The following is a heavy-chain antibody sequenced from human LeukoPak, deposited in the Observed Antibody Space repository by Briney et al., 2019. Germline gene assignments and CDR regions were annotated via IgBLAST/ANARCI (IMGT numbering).Heavy chain of an antibody. Sequence: KSGGSLRLSCAASGFTFSNAWMSWVRQAPGKGLEWVGRIKSKTDGGTTDYAAPVKGRFTISRDDSKNTLYLQMNSLKTEDTAVYCCTTAAAGHPRGEWLLYYYYYMDVWGKGTTVTISS. D-gene: IGHD6-13*01. J-gene: IGHJ6*03. V-gene: IGHV3-15*01. CDR1: GFTFSNAW. CDR3: TTAAAGHPRGEWLLYYYYYMDV. CDR2: IKSKTDGGTT.